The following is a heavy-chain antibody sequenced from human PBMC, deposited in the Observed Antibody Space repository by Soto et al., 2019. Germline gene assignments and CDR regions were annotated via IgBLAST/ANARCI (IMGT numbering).Heavy chain of an antibody. CDR3: APAYGGTIWPHDAFDV. J-gene: IGHJ3*01. Sequence: QITLKESGPTLVKPTQTLTLTCTFSGFSLSADGVGVGWIRQPPGKALEWLALIYWDDDQRYSPSLKTRLTITTDTSKIQVVLTITNMDPMDTATYYCAPAYGGTIWPHDAFDVWGQGTVVTVSS. V-gene: IGHV2-5*02. D-gene: IGHD2-21*01. CDR1: GFSLSADGVG. CDR2: IYWDDDQ.